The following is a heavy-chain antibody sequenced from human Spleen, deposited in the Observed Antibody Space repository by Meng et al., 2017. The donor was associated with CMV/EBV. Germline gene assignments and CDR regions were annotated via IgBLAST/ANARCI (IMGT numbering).Heavy chain of an antibody. Sequence: SCKDSGGTFSSYAIRWVRQAPGQGLEWMGGIIPILGVANYAQKFQDRVTITADKSMSTAYMELSSLRSEDTAVYYCASRTIEDNWFDPWGQGTLVTVSS. V-gene: IGHV1-69*10. J-gene: IGHJ5*02. CDR1: GGTFSSYA. D-gene: IGHD1-1*01. CDR2: IIPILGVA. CDR3: ASRTIEDNWFDP.